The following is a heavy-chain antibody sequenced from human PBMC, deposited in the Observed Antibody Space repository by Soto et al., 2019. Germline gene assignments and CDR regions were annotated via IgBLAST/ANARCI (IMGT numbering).Heavy chain of an antibody. D-gene: IGHD5-18*01. CDR3: AKARTALVLGWYLDF. V-gene: IGHV3-30*18. J-gene: IGHJ2*01. Sequence: QVQRVESGGGVVQPGRSLRLSCVASGFTFSSYGMHWVRQAPGKGLEWVSLISSDGDNKYYADSVKGRFTISRDISKNSLYMQMNSLRAEDKAVYYCAKARTALVLGWYLDFCGRGTLVTVS. CDR2: ISSDGDNK. CDR1: GFTFSSYG.